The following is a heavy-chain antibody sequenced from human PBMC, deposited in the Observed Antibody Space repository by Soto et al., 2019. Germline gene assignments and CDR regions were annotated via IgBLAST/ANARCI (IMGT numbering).Heavy chain of an antibody. V-gene: IGHV4-30-4*01. D-gene: IGHD4-17*01. CDR3: ARVPLGYGDYVWHFDY. Sequence: QVQLQESGPGLVKPSQTLSLTSTVSGGSISSGDYYWSWIRQPPGKGLEWIGYIYYSGSTYYNPSLKSRVTISVDTSKNQFSLKLSSVTAADTAVYYCARVPLGYGDYVWHFDYWGQGTLVTVSS. CDR2: IYYSGST. CDR1: GGSISSGDYY. J-gene: IGHJ4*02.